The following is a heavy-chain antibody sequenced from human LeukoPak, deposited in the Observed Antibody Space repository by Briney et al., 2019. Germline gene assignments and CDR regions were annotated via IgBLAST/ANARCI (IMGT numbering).Heavy chain of an antibody. CDR3: AGRARVVPAALPSRLYYDYGMDV. Sequence: SETLSLTCAVYGGSFSGYYWSWIRQPPGKGLEWIGEINHSGSTNYNPSLRSRVTISVDTSKTQFSLKLGSVTAADTAGYYVAGRARVVPAALPSRLYYDYGMDVWGQGTTVTVSS. V-gene: IGHV4-34*06. J-gene: IGHJ6*02. CDR2: INHSGST. CDR1: GGSFSGYY. D-gene: IGHD2-2*01.